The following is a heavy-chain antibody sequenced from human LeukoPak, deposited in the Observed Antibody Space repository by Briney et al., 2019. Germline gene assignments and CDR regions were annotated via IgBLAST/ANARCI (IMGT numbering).Heavy chain of an antibody. Sequence: QPGGSLRLSGAASGCTFSSYAMNWVRQPPGKGLEGVSSITGSTGSTYYADSVKGRFTISRDNSKNTLYLQMNSLRAEDTAVYYCAKRYSGSSGLYNFDYWGQGTLVTVSS. J-gene: IGHJ4*02. D-gene: IGHD1-26*01. V-gene: IGHV3-23*01. CDR2: ITGSTGST. CDR3: AKRYSGSSGLYNFDY. CDR1: GCTFSSYA.